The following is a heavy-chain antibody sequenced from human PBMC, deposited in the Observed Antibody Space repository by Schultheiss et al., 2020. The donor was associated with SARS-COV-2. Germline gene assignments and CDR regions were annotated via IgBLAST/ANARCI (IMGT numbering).Heavy chain of an antibody. V-gene: IGHV3-13*01. D-gene: IGHD3-3*01. Sequence: GGSLRLSCAASGFTFSSYDMHWVRQATGKGLEWVSAIGTAGDTYYPGSVKGRFTISRDNAKNSLYLQMNSLRAEDTAVYYCARDIGHYDFWSGYYNSYYYYGMDVWGQGTTVTVSS. J-gene: IGHJ6*02. CDR1: GFTFSSYD. CDR2: IGTAGDT. CDR3: ARDIGHYDFWSGYYNSYYYYGMDV.